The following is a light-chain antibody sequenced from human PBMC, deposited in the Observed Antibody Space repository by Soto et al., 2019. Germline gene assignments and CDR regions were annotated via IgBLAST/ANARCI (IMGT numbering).Light chain of an antibody. Sequence: DIQMTQSPSSLSASVGDRATITCRASQSISRYLNWYQQKQGKAPKVXIYAAYSLQSGVQSRFSGSGAGTDFTLTISSLQPEDFATDYCQQSYSTTRTFGQGTKVDIK. CDR2: AAY. CDR3: QQSYSTTRT. V-gene: IGKV1-39*01. CDR1: QSISRY. J-gene: IGKJ1*01.